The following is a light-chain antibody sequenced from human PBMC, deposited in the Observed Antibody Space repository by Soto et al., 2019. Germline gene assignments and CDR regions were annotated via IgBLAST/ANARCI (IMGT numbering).Light chain of an antibody. CDR1: SSDVGVSTY. J-gene: IGLJ2*01. CDR3: SLYRGTNKEV. V-gene: IGLV2-14*03. Sequence: QSALTQPASVSGSPGQSITMSCTETSSDVGVSTYVSWYQQHPGKAPKIMIYDVTNRPSGVSDRFSGSKSGNTASLTISGLQAEDEADYYCSLYRGTNKEVVGGGTQLTVL. CDR2: DVT.